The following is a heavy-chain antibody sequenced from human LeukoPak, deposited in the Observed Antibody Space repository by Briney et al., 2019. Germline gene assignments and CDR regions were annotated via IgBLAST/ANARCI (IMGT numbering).Heavy chain of an antibody. D-gene: IGHD2-2*01. Sequence: GASVKVSCKASGYTFTSYGISWVRQAPGQGLEWMGWISAYNGNTNYAQKLQGRVTMTTDTSTSTAYMELRSLRSDDTAVYYCAREMGYCSSTSCPNQLDYWGQGTLVTVSS. CDR2: ISAYNGNT. J-gene: IGHJ4*02. V-gene: IGHV1-18*01. CDR3: AREMGYCSSTSCPNQLDY. CDR1: GYTFTSYG.